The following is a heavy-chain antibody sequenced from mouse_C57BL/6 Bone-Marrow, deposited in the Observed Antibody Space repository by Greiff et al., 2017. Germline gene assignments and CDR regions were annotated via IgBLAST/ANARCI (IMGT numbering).Heavy chain of an antibody. D-gene: IGHD1-1*01. J-gene: IGHJ1*03. CDR3: ARRTTVKYFDV. V-gene: IGHV14-2*01. Sequence: VQLQQSGAELVKPGASVKLSCTASGFNIKDYYMHWVKQRTEQGLEWIGRIDPEDGETKYAPNFQGKATITADTSSNTAYLQLSSLTSEDTAVYYCARRTTVKYFDVWGTGTTVTVSS. CDR1: GFNIKDYY. CDR2: IDPEDGET.